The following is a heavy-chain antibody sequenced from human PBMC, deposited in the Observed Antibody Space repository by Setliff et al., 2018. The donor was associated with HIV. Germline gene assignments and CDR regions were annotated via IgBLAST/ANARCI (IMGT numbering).Heavy chain of an antibody. D-gene: IGHD3-10*01. CDR2: IFYSGTT. V-gene: IGHV4-59*08. J-gene: IGHJ5*02. CDR3: ARHRRDYYGSGGYSA. CDR1: GGSINSYY. Sequence: TSETLSLTCTVSGGSINSYYWSWIRQPPGKGLEWIGYIFYSGTTSYNPSLKSRVTISVDTSKNQFSLKLSSVTAADTAVYYCARHRRDYYGSGGYSAWGKGTLVIVSS.